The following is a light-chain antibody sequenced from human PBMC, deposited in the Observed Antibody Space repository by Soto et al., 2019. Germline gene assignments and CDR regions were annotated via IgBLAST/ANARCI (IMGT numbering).Light chain of an antibody. CDR1: QSVSSSY. J-gene: IGKJ1*01. CDR3: QQYGSSPCT. V-gene: IGKV3-20*01. Sequence: EVVLTQSPVTLSLSPGERATLSCRASQSVSSSYLAWYQQKPGQAPRLLIYGASSRATGIPDRFSGSGSGTDFTLTISRLEPEDFAVYYCQQYGSSPCTFGQGTKVDIK. CDR2: GAS.